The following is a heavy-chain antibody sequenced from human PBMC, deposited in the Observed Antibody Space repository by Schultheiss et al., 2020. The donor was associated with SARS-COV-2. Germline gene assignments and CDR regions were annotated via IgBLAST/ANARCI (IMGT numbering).Heavy chain of an antibody. V-gene: IGHV6-1*01. CDR3: ARGSGITGTGVNDY. CDR1: GDSVSSNSAA. Sequence: SQTLSLTCAISGDSVSSNSAAWNWIRQSPSRGLEWLGRTYYRSKWYNDYAVSVKSRITINPDTSKNQFSLQLSSVTAADTAVYYCARGSGITGTGVNDYWGQGTLVTVSS. D-gene: IGHD1-20*01. CDR2: TYYRSKWYN. J-gene: IGHJ4*02.